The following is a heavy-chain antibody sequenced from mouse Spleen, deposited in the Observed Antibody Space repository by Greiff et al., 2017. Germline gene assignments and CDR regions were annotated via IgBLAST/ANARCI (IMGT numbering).Heavy chain of an antibody. J-gene: IGHJ3*01. D-gene: IGHD2-4*01. CDR3: TRCYYDYRGWFAY. V-gene: IGHV1-5*01. CDR1: GYTFTSYW. CDR2: IYPGNSDT. Sequence: VQLQQSGTVLARPGASVKMSCKASGYTFTSYWMHWVKQRPGQGLEWIGAIYPGNSDTSYNQKFKGKAKLTAVTSTSTAYMELSSLTNEDSAVYYCTRCYYDYRGWFAYWGQGTLVTVSA.